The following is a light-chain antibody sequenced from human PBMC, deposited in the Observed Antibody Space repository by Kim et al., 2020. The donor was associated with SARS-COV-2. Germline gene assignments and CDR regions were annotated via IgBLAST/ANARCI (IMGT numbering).Light chain of an antibody. CDR1: KLGDKS. J-gene: IGLJ3*02. Sequence: SGSPGQTHGIPCSGDKLGDKSACWYRQKPGQSPVVVIYEDQKRPSGIPERFSGSNSGNTATLTISGTQAMDEADYYCQAWDGSTVVFGGGTQLTVL. CDR2: EDQ. V-gene: IGLV3-1*01. CDR3: QAWDGSTVV.